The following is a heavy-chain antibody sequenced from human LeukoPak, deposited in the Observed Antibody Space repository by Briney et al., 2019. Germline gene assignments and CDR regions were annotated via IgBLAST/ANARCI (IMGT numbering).Heavy chain of an antibody. V-gene: IGHV1-46*01. CDR1: GYTFTSYN. D-gene: IGHD4-23*01. Sequence: ASVKVSCKASGYTFTSYNMHWVRQAPGQGLEWMGIINPSGGSTSYAQKFQGRVAMTRDMSTSTVYMELSSLRSEDTAVYYCARGDGGNGGGVDYWGQGTLVTVSS. CDR2: INPSGGST. J-gene: IGHJ4*02. CDR3: ARGDGGNGGGVDY.